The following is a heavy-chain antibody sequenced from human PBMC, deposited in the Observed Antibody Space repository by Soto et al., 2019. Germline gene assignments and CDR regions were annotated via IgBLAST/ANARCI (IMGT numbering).Heavy chain of an antibody. J-gene: IGHJ5*02. CDR3: ANFSYDSSGITVGFDP. CDR1: GFTFSNYA. Sequence: QVQLVESGGGVVQPGRSLRLSCAASGFTFSNYAMHWVRQAPGKGLEWVAVISYDGSNKYYADSVKGRFTISRDNSKNTPYLQMNSLRAEDTAVYYCANFSYDSSGITVGFDPWGQGTLVTVSS. V-gene: IGHV3-30*18. CDR2: ISYDGSNK. D-gene: IGHD3-22*01.